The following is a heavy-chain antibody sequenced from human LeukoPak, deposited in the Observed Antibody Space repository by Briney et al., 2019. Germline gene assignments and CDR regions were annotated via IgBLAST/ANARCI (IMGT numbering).Heavy chain of an antibody. CDR1: GFTSSSYG. CDR2: ISSSSSYI. V-gene: IGHV3-21*01. CDR3: ARVPSPYYFDY. J-gene: IGHJ4*02. Sequence: GGSLRLSCAASGFTSSSYGMHWVRQAPGKGLEWVSSISSSSSYIYYADSVKGRFTISRDNAKNSLYLQMNSLRAEDTAVYYCARVPSPYYFDYWGQGTLVTVSS.